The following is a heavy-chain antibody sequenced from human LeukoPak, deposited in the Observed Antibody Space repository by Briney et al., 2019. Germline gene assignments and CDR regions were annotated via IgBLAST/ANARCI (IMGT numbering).Heavy chain of an antibody. CDR1: GFTFSTYS. J-gene: IGHJ5*02. CDR3: ARDPQHNWFDP. V-gene: IGHV3-48*02. CDR2: ISGSSGTK. Sequence: GESLKISCAASGFTFSTYSMNWVREAPGKGLEWVSYISGSSGTKYYADSVKGRFTISRDNARNSLYLQMTSLRDEDTAVYYCARDPQHNWFDPWGQGTLVTVSS.